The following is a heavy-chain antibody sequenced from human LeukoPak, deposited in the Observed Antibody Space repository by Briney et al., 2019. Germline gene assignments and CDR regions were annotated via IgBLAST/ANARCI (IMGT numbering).Heavy chain of an antibody. V-gene: IGHV4-34*01. D-gene: IGHD3-3*01. J-gene: IGHJ4*02. CDR1: GGSFSGYY. CDR2: INHSGST. Sequence: SETLSLTCAVYGGSFSGYYWSWIRQPPGKGLEWIGEINHSGSTNYNPSLKSRVTISVDTSKNQFSLKLNSVTAADTAVYYCARESAIFGVFIVAFDYWGQGALVTVSS. CDR3: ARESAIFGVFIVAFDY.